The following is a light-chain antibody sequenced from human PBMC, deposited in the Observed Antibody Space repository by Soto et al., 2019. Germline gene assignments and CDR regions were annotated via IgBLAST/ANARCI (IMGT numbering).Light chain of an antibody. V-gene: IGKV3-11*01. CDR2: DAS. CDR3: QQRSNWPRT. Sequence: EIVVTQSPSTLSLSPVERATVACSASQSVSSYLAWFQQIPGQAPRLLIYDASNRATGIPARFSGSGSGTDFTLTISSLEPEDFGVYYCQQRSNWPRTFGQGTKVDIK. J-gene: IGKJ1*01. CDR1: QSVSSY.